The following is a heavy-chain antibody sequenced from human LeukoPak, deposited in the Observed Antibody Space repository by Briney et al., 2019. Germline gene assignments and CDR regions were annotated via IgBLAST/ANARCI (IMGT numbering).Heavy chain of an antibody. CDR2: ISSDGSDK. D-gene: IGHD1-1*01. CDR3: TRDWNDLDY. Sequence: GGSLRLSCAASGFSFSNYGMHWVRQAPGKGLDWVAVISSDGSDKYYADSVKGRFTISRDNSKNTLYLQMNSLRAEDTAVYYSTRDWNDLDYWGQGTLVTVSS. V-gene: IGHV3-30*03. J-gene: IGHJ4*02. CDR1: GFSFSNYG.